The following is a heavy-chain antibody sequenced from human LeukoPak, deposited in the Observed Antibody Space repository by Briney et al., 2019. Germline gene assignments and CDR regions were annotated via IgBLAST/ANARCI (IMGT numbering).Heavy chain of an antibody. J-gene: IGHJ3*01. V-gene: IGHV4-39*01. Sequence: KPSETLSLTCTVSGGSINNNNYYGGWIRQPPGKGVEWIGTMHYGGSIYYNPSLKSLVTISADTSKNQFSLKLTSVTAADTAVYYCASDHCSSTICYQSYSAFDLWGQGTAVTVSS. D-gene: IGHD2-2*01. CDR1: GGSINNNNYY. CDR3: ASDHCSSTICYQSYSAFDL. CDR2: MHYGGSI.